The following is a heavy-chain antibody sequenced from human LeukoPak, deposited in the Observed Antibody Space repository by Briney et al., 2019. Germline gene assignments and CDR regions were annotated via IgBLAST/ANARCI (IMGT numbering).Heavy chain of an antibody. Sequence: GGSLRLSRVVSGFTFSTSAMSWVRQAPGKGLEWVAVISYDGSNKYYADSVKGRFTISRDNSKNTLYLQMNSLRAEDTAVYYCASRGYSYNDYWGQGTLVTVSS. J-gene: IGHJ4*02. V-gene: IGHV3-30-3*01. CDR3: ASRGYSYNDY. D-gene: IGHD5-18*01. CDR1: GFTFSTSA. CDR2: ISYDGSNK.